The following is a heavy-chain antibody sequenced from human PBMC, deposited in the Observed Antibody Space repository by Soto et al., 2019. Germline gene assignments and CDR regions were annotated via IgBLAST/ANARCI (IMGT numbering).Heavy chain of an antibody. D-gene: IGHD5-12*01. CDR1: GFTFSSYA. J-gene: IGHJ4*02. V-gene: IGHV3-30-3*01. CDR3: ARVDVEMATIHVFDY. Sequence: QVQLVESGGGVVQPGRSLRLSCAASGFTFSSYAMHWVRQAPGKGLEWVAVISYDGSNKYYADSVKGRFTISRDNSKNPLYLQMNSLGAEDTAVYYCARVDVEMATIHVFDYWGQGTLVTVSS. CDR2: ISYDGSNK.